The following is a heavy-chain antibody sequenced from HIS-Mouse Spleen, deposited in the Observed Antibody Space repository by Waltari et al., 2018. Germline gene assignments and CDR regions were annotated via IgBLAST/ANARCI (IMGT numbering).Heavy chain of an antibody. D-gene: IGHD6-13*01. J-gene: IGHJ2*01. CDR3: AREIPYSSSWYDWYFDL. V-gene: IGHV4-39*07. CDR2: IYYSGST. Sequence: QLQLQESGPGLVKPSETLSLTCPVPGGSLSSSSHYWGWIRKPPGKGLEWIGSIYYSGSTYYNPSLKSRVTISVDTSKNQFSLKLSSVTAADTAVYYCAREIPYSSSWYDWYFDLWGRGTLVTVSS. CDR1: GGSLSSSSHY.